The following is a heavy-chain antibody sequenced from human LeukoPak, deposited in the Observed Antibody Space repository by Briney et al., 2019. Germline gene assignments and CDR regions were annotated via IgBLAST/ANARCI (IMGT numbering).Heavy chain of an antibody. CDR2: IIPLLGIA. V-gene: IGHV1-69*04. CDR3: ARDSGSGYNPVYGMDV. CDR1: GGTFSTYA. J-gene: IGHJ6*02. D-gene: IGHD5-24*01. Sequence: PRAPVKVSCKASGGTFSTYAISWVRQAPGQGLEWMGRIIPLLGIANYAQKFQGRVTITADKSTSTAYMELSSLRSEDTAVYYCARDSGSGYNPVYGMDVWGQGTTVTVSS.